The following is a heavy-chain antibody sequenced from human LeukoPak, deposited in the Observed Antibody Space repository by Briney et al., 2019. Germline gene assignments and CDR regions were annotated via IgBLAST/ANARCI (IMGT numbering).Heavy chain of an antibody. D-gene: IGHD3-3*01. CDR3: ARDCSIIYDFWSGSLGMNWFDP. CDR2: INTDGSIT. CDR1: GFTISNYW. Sequence: GGSLRLSCAASGFTISNYWMPWVRQPPGKGLVWVSRINTDGSITTNADSVKGRFTISRDNAQNPLYLQMNSLSAENTAVYYCARDCSIIYDFWSGSLGMNWFDPWGQGTLVTVSS. V-gene: IGHV3-74*01. J-gene: IGHJ5*02.